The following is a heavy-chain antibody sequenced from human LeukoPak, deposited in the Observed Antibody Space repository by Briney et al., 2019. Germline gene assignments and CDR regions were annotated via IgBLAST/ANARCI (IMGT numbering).Heavy chain of an antibody. Sequence: PGGSLRLSCTASGFTFGDYAMSWFRQAPGKGLEWVGFIRSKAYGGTTEYAASVKGRFTISRDDSKSIAYLQMNSLKTEDTAVYYCTKRGYSYGPRESYYFDYWGQGTLVTVSS. V-gene: IGHV3-49*03. D-gene: IGHD5-18*01. CDR3: TKRGYSYGPRESYYFDY. CDR2: IRSKAYGGTT. J-gene: IGHJ4*02. CDR1: GFTFGDYA.